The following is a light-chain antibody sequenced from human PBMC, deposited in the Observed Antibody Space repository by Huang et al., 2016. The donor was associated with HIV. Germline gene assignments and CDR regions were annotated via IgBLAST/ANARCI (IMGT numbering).Light chain of an antibody. CDR2: NAA. Sequence: DIQMTQSPSTLSASIGDRVTITCRASQTITWWLAWYQQKPGKAPKVLIYNAASLESGVPSRFIGIGSGTEFTLTISSLQPDDFATYYCQQYNAYPWTFGQGTKVEI. CDR3: QQYNAYPWT. J-gene: IGKJ1*01. V-gene: IGKV1-5*01. CDR1: QTITWW.